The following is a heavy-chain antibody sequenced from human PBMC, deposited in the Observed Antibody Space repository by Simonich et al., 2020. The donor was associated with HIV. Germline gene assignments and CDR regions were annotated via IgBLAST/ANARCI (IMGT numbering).Heavy chain of an antibody. CDR2: ILSDGSKN. CDR1: GFTFSSYG. V-gene: IGHV3-33*01. Sequence: QVQLVQSGGGVVQPGRALRLSCAASGFTFSSYGMHWVRQAPGKGVGWLAVILSDGSKNSYADSVKGRFTISRDNSKNTLYLQMNSLRAEDTAVYYCVGPYYTFDIWGQGTMVTVSS. J-gene: IGHJ3*02. D-gene: IGHD3-22*01. CDR3: VGPYYTFDI.